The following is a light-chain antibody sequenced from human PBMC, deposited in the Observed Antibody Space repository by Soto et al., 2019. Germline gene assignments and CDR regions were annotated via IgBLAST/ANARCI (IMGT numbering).Light chain of an antibody. Sequence: QSVLTQPPSASGTPGQRVTISCSGRGSNIGSNTVNWYQQLPGTAPKLLIYSNNQRPSGVPDRFSGSKSGTSASLAISGLQSEDEADYYCAAWDDSLNGVVFGGGTKLTVL. CDR2: SNN. CDR1: GSNIGSNT. V-gene: IGLV1-44*01. J-gene: IGLJ2*01. CDR3: AAWDDSLNGVV.